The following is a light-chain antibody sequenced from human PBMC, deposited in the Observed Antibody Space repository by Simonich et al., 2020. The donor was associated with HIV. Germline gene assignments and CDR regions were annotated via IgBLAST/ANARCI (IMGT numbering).Light chain of an antibody. CDR1: SSDVGGYNY. V-gene: IGLV2-14*03. Sequence: QSALTQPASVSGSPGQSIAISCTGTSSDVGGYNYVSWYQHHPGKAPKLMIYDVTTRPSGVSNRFSGSKSGNTASLTISGLQAEDEANYYCSSYTSTSIVVFGGGTKLTVL. CDR2: DVT. J-gene: IGLJ2*01. CDR3: SSYTSTSIVV.